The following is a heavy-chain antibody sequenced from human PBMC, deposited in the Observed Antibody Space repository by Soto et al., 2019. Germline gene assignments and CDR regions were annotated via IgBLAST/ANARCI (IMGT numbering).Heavy chain of an antibody. V-gene: IGHV4-39*01. CDR2: IHSSGST. J-gene: IGHJ4*02. CDR3: ARPKSGTAVAGYDY. Sequence: QLQLQESGPGLVKPSETLSLTCTVSGGSISSSGYYWAWIRQPPGKGLEWIGSIHSSGSTYYNSSLKSRLTISVDTSKNQFSLRVSSVTAADTAVYYCARPKSGTAVAGYDYWGQGTLVTVSS. D-gene: IGHD6-13*01. CDR1: GGSISSSGYY.